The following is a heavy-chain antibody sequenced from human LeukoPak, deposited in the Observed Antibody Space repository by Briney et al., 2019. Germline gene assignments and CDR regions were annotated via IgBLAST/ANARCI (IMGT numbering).Heavy chain of an antibody. Sequence: NSSETLSLTCTVSGGSISSGSYYWSWIRQPAGKGLEWIGRIYTSGSTNYNPSLKSRVTISVDTSKNQFSLKLSSVTAADTAVYYCARDQSSSGGNNWFDPWGQGTLVTVSS. V-gene: IGHV4-61*02. CDR1: GGSISSGSYY. D-gene: IGHD6-19*01. CDR3: ARDQSSSGGNNWFDP. CDR2: IYTSGST. J-gene: IGHJ5*02.